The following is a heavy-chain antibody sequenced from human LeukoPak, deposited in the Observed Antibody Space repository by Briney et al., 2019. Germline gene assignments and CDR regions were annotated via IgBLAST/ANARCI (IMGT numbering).Heavy chain of an antibody. CDR1: GGTFSSYV. V-gene: IGHV1-69*04. D-gene: IGHD6-13*01. J-gene: IGHJ4*02. Sequence: GASVKVSCKASGGTFSSYVISWVRQAPGQGLEWMGRIIPILGIANYAQKFQGRVTITADKSTSTAYMELSSLRSEDTAVYYCAREEYRGYSSSWNALDYWGQGTLVTVSS. CDR2: IIPILGIA. CDR3: AREEYRGYSSSWNALDY.